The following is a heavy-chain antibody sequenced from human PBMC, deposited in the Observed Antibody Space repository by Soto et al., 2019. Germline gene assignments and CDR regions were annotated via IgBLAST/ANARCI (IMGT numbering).Heavy chain of an antibody. V-gene: IGHV4-31*03. D-gene: IGHD3-22*01. J-gene: IGHJ5*02. CDR2: IPASGST. CDR3: ARRDRSGFSYWLDT. CDR1: GGSISDGYY. Sequence: PSETLSLTCTVSGGSISDGYYWTWIRQHPGKGLEWIGSIPASGSTSYNPSLKSRLTVSVDKSKNQFSLNLRSVTAADTAVYYCARRDRSGFSYWLDTWGQGTLVTVSS.